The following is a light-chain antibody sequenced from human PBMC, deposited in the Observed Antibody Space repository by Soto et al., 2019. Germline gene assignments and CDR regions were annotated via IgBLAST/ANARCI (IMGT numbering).Light chain of an antibody. J-gene: IGKJ5*01. CDR3: QQSYSTPPIP. Sequence: DIRMTQSPSSLSASVGDRVTITCRASQSISSYLNWYQQKPGKAPKLLIYAASSLQSGVPSRFSGSGSGTDYTLTISSLQPEDFATYYCQQSYSTPPIPFGQGTRLEIK. CDR1: QSISSY. CDR2: AAS. V-gene: IGKV1-39*01.